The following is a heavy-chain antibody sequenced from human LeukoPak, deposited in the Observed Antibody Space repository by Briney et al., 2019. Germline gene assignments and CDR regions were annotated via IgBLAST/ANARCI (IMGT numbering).Heavy chain of an antibody. Sequence: GGSLRLSCAASGFTFSSYSMNWVRQAPGKGLEWVSSISSSSYIYYADSVKGRFTISRDNAKNSLYLQMNSLRAEDTAVYYCARDAYRFYYGMDVWGQGTTVTVSS. J-gene: IGHJ6*02. V-gene: IGHV3-21*04. CDR1: GFTFSSYS. CDR2: ISSSSYI. D-gene: IGHD5-18*01. CDR3: ARDAYRFYYGMDV.